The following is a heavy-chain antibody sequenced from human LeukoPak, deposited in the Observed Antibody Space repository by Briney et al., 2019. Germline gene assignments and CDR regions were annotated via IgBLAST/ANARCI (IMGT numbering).Heavy chain of an antibody. CDR1: GYSFTGYW. Sequence: GESLKISCQGSGYSFTGYWISWVRQMPGKGLEWMGKINPSDSYTNFSPSFQGHVTISADKSTNTAYLQWSSLKASHTAMYYCAAMGSAYYAAFESWGQGTLVTASS. V-gene: IGHV5-10-1*01. D-gene: IGHD3-3*01. CDR3: AAMGSAYYAAFES. J-gene: IGHJ4*02. CDR2: INPSDSYT.